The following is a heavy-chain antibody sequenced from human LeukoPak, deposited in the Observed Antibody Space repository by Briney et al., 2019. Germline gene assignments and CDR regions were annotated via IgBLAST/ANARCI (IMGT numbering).Heavy chain of an antibody. CDR3: AGDRVIASFGVSDFDY. D-gene: IGHD3-22*01. V-gene: IGHV1-2*02. Sequence: ASVKVSCKASGYTFTGYYMHWVRQAPGQGLEWMGWINPNSGGTNYAQKFQGRVTMTRDTSISTAYMELSRLRSDDTAVYYCAGDRVIASFGVSDFDYWGQGTLVTVSS. CDR1: GYTFTGYY. J-gene: IGHJ4*02. CDR2: INPNSGGT.